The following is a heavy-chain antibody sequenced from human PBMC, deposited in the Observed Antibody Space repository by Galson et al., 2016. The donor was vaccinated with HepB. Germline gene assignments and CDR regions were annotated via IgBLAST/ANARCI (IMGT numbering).Heavy chain of an antibody. CDR3: AKDAIYASVHPYYFHY. CDR1: GFTFSNYA. D-gene: IGHD3-16*01. Sequence: SLRLSCAASGFTFSNYAVSWVRQAPGKGLEWVSSIRGSGYNTYYADSVKGRFTISRDNSKNTLSLQMNSLRAEDTAIYFCAKDAIYASVHPYYFHYWGQGTLVTVSS. CDR2: IRGSGYNT. V-gene: IGHV3-23*01. J-gene: IGHJ4*02.